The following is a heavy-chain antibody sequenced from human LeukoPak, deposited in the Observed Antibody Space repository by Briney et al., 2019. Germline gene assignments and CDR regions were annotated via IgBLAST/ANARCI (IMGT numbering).Heavy chain of an antibody. CDR3: ARGYCSGGSCYFDY. J-gene: IGHJ4*02. D-gene: IGHD2-15*01. Sequence: GGSLRLSCEASGLTFSIFEMNWVRLAPGKGLEWVSFISSSGDIKLYADSVKGRFTISRDNAKNSLYLHMNSLRAEDTAVYYCARGYCSGGSCYFDYWGQGTLVTVSS. CDR1: GLTFSIFE. V-gene: IGHV3-48*03. CDR2: ISSSGDIK.